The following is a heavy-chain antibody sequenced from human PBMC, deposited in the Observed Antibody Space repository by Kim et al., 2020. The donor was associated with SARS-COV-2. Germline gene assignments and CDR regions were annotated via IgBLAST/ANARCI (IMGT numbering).Heavy chain of an antibody. CDR2: INHSGST. CDR1: GGSFSGYY. V-gene: IGHV4-34*01. D-gene: IGHD3-10*01. CDR3: ASPLWFGELWPDV. J-gene: IGHJ6*02. Sequence: SETLSLTCAVYGGSFSGYYWSWIRQPPGKGLEWIGEINHSGSTNYNPSLKSRVTISVDTSKNQFSLKLSSVTAADTAVYYCASPLWFGELWPDVWGQGTTVTVSS.